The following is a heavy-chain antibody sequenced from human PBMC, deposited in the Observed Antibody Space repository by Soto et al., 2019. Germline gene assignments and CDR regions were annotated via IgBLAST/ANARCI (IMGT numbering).Heavy chain of an antibody. Sequence: SETLSLTCTVSGGSISSSSYYWGWIRQPPGKGLEWIGSIYYSGSTYYNPSLKSRVTISVDTSKNQFSLKLSSATAADTAVYYCASQFRYNWNPNWFDPWGQGTLVTVSS. CDR1: GGSISSSSYY. J-gene: IGHJ5*02. D-gene: IGHD1-1*01. V-gene: IGHV4-39*01. CDR2: IYYSGST. CDR3: ASQFRYNWNPNWFDP.